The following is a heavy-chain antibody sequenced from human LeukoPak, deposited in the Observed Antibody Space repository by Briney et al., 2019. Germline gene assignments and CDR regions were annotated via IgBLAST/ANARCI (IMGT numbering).Heavy chain of an antibody. D-gene: IGHD3-10*01. Sequence: GGSLRLSCAASGFTFGDHYMDWVRQAPVKGLEWVGRIRNKANSYTTEYAASVRGRFTISRDDSKNSVNLQMDSLKTEDTAVYYCVRVGSLAFDIWGQGTMVTVSS. V-gene: IGHV3-72*01. CDR1: GFTFGDHY. CDR3: VRVGSLAFDI. CDR2: IRNKANSYTT. J-gene: IGHJ3*02.